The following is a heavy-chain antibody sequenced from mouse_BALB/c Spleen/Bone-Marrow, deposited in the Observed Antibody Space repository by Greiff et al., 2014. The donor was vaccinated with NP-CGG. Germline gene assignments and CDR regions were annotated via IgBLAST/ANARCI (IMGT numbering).Heavy chain of an antibody. CDR3: ARGIYYGNYFDY. Sequence: EVQLQESGPELVKPGASVKMSCKASGYTFTDYYMDWVKQSHGESFEWIGRVNPYNGGTSYNHKFKGKATLTVDNSSSTAYMELNSLTSEDSAVYYCARGIYYGNYFDYWGQGTPLTVSS. V-gene: IGHV1-19*01. J-gene: IGHJ2*01. CDR1: GYTFTDYY. CDR2: VNPYNGGT. D-gene: IGHD1-1*01.